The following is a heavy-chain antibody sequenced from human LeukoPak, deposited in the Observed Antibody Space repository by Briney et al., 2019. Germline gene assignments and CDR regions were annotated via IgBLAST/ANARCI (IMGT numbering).Heavy chain of an antibody. Sequence: PSETLSLTCNVSGGSFSNYYWNWIRQPAGKGLEWIGHIYTSGSTNYNPSLKSRVTMSVDTSKNQFSLKLRSVTAADTAVYYCARLYSSSSGRVLDIWAKGQWSPSLQ. CDR1: GGSFSNYY. CDR3: ARLYSSSSGRVLDI. CDR2: IYTSGST. D-gene: IGHD6-6*01. V-gene: IGHV4-4*07. J-gene: IGHJ3*02.